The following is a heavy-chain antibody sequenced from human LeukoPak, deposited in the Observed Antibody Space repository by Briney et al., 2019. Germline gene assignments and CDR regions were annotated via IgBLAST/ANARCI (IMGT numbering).Heavy chain of an antibody. V-gene: IGHV4-4*07. CDR2: IYNTGST. Sequence: PSETLSLTCTVSNGSISSNYWSWIRQPPGKRLEWIGRIYNTGSTNYNPSLKSRVTMSVDTSKNQFSLRLTSVTAADTAIYYCARVRDSSGYYLGAFDVWGQGTMVTVSS. CDR3: ARVRDSSGYYLGAFDV. D-gene: IGHD3-22*01. J-gene: IGHJ3*01. CDR1: NGSISSNY.